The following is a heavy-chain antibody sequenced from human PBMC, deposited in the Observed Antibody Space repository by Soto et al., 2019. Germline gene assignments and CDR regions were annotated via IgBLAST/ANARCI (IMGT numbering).Heavy chain of an antibody. V-gene: IGHV2-5*08. D-gene: IGHD1-26*01. Sequence: SGPTLVNPTQTLTLTCTFSGFSLSTSGMCVSWIRQPPGKALEWLALIFWDDDKRYSPSLKSRLTITKDTSKNQVVLTMTNMDPVDTATYYCAHRPEGIVEATNFDYWGQGTVVTVSS. J-gene: IGHJ4*02. CDR1: GFSLSTSGMC. CDR2: IFWDDDK. CDR3: AHRPEGIVEATNFDY.